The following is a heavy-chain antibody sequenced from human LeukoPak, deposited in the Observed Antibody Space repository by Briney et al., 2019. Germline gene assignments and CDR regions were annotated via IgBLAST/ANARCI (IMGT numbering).Heavy chain of an antibody. J-gene: IGHJ4*02. CDR1: GGSFSGYY. D-gene: IGHD6-13*01. V-gene: IGHV4-34*01. Sequence: SETPSLTCAVYGGSFSGYYWSWIRQPPGKGLEWIGEINHSGSTNYNPSLKSRVTISVDTSKNQFSLKLSSVTAADTAVYYCARGRRYSSTVDYWGQGTLVTVSS. CDR3: ARGRRYSSTVDY. CDR2: INHSGST.